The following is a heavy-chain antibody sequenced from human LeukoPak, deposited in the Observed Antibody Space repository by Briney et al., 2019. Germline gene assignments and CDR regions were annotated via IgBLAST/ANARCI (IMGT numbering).Heavy chain of an antibody. J-gene: IGHJ4*02. CDR2: ISNRGSP. D-gene: IGHD2-2*01. Sequence: PSETLSLTCIVSGFSISSDDCWGWIRQPPGKGLEWIGSISNRGSPYYNPSLKSRVTISVATSKNQFSLKLSSVTAADTAVYYCAREYCSSTSCYFDYWGQGTLVTVSS. CDR1: GFSISSDDC. V-gene: IGHV4-38-2*02. CDR3: AREYCSSTSCYFDY.